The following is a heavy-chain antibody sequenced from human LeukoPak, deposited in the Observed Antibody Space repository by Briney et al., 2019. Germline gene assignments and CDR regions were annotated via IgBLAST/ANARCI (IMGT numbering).Heavy chain of an antibody. Sequence: SETLSLTCTVSGGSISSYYWSWIRQPPGKGLEWIGYIYYSGSTNYNPSLKSRVTISVDTSKNQFSLKLSSVTAADTAVYYCARDPYYYDSSGYQSDWYFDLWGRGTLVTVSS. V-gene: IGHV4-59*12. CDR2: IYYSGST. J-gene: IGHJ2*01. CDR3: ARDPYYYDSSGYQSDWYFDL. D-gene: IGHD3-22*01. CDR1: GGSISSYY.